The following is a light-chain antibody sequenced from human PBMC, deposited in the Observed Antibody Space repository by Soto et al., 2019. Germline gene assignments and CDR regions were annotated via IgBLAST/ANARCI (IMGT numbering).Light chain of an antibody. CDR1: QSVSSY. J-gene: IGKJ2*01. V-gene: IGKV3-15*01. CDR2: GAS. Sequence: EIVITHSPATLSLSLGEQSTLSCRAIQSVSSYLAWYQQKPGQAPRLLIYGASTRATGIPARFSGSGSETDFTLTISSLQSEDFAIYYCQQYNSWPPSYTFGQGTKVDIK. CDR3: QQYNSWPPSYT.